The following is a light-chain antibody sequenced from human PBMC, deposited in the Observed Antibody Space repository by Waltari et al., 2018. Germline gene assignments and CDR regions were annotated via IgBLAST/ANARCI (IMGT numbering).Light chain of an antibody. CDR3: CSFAGRGFSVI. Sequence: QSALTQPASVSGSPGQSITISCTGTSSDVGKYNLVSWYQQHPGEVPKLMIYEVTKRPSGVSDRFSGSKSCNTASLTISGLQAEDEAEYFCCSFAGRGFSVIFGGGTKLTVL. CDR2: EVT. J-gene: IGLJ2*01. V-gene: IGLV2-23*02. CDR1: SSDVGKYNL.